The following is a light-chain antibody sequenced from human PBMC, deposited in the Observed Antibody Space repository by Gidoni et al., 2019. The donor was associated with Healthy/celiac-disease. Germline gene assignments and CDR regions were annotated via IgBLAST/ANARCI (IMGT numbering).Light chain of an antibody. J-gene: IGKJ3*01. V-gene: IGKV1-27*01. CDR3: QKYSSAPPFT. Sequence: DIQPTQSPSSLSASVGDRVTITCRASQGISNYVAWYQQKLGKVPKLLIYDASTLQSAVQCRFSGSRSGTDFALTIGRLEPGDVATYYCQKYSSAPPFTFGPGTKVDIK. CDR2: DAS. CDR1: QGISNY.